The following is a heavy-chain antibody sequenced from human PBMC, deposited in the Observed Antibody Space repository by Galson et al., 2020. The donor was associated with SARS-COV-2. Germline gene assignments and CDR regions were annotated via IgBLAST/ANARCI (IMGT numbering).Heavy chain of an antibody. CDR1: GGSISSYY. D-gene: IGHD3-22*01. CDR3: ARDRGYYYDSSGSGPFDY. CDR2: IYYSGST. Sequence: SETLSLTCTVSGGSISSYYWSWIRQPPGKGLEWIGYIYYSGSTNYNPSLKSRVTISVDTSKNQFSLKLSSVTAADTAVYYCARDRGYYYDSSGSGPFDYWGQGTLVTVSS. V-gene: IGHV4-59*13. J-gene: IGHJ4*02.